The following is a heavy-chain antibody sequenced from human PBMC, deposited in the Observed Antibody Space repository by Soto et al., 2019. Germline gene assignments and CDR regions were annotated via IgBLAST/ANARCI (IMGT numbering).Heavy chain of an antibody. Sequence: EVQLVESGGGLAQPGGSLRLSCAASGFTFRGYWMTWVRQAPGKGLEWVASINQDGTLNYVVDFVRGRFTTSRDNAKSSVFLQMSNLRVDDTAVYYCARWESGDWYLGIWGQGTLISVSS. V-gene: IGHV3-7*03. CDR2: INQDGTLN. CDR3: ARWESGDWYLGI. J-gene: IGHJ4*02. CDR1: GFTFRGYW. D-gene: IGHD2-21*02.